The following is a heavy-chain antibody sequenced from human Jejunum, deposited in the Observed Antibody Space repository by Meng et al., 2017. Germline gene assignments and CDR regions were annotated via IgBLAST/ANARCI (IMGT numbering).Heavy chain of an antibody. V-gene: IGHV4-31*01. Sequence: QLQESGPGPGTPTPTLTLTVTFTSASMSICNYYWTWIRQHPGKGLEWICYINNSGSSYYYTDHQVLVTSSIDMYENQSSLKLTPVTAADTAVYYCARFNWTSSYWYFDLWGRGTLVTVSS. CDR3: ARFNWTSSYWYFDL. D-gene: IGHD1-1*01. CDR1: SASMSICNYY. J-gene: IGHJ2*01. CDR2: INNSGSS.